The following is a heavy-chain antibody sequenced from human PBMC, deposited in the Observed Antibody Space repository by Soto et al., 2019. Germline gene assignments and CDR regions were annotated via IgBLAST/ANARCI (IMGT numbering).Heavy chain of an antibody. V-gene: IGHV4-39*01. CDR2: IYYSGST. J-gene: IGHJ5*01. CDR1: GGSVSSSTYY. D-gene: IGHD2-8*02. Sequence: SETLSLTCTVSGGSVSSSTYYWGWLRQPPGKGLEWIGNIYYSGSTYYNPSLKSRITVSVDTSENQFSLKLTSVTAADTAVYYCARHVRTGNRFDSSGQGTLVTVSS. CDR3: ARHVRTGNRFDS.